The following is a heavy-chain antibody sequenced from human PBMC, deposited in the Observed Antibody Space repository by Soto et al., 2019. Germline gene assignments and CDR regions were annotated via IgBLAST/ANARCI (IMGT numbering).Heavy chain of an antibody. V-gene: IGHV3-9*02. CDR3: AKVWAASSPKWAFDI. CDR1: GFTSDDYA. Sequence: LRLSCAASGFTSDDYAMHWVRQAPGKGLEWVSGISWNSGSIGYADSVKGRFTISRDNAKNSLYLQMNSLRAEDTALYYCAKVWAASSPKWAFDIWGQGTMVTVSS. J-gene: IGHJ3*02. CDR2: ISWNSGSI. D-gene: IGHD3-16*01.